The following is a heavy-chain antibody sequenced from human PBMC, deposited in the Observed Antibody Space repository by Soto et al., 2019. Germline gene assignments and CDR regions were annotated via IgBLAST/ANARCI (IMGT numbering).Heavy chain of an antibody. CDR3: ARSMNDYGDYVTFDY. Sequence: SETLSLTCAVSGGSISSRNWWSWIRQPPGKGLEWIGAIYHSGSTTYNPSRTSRVTISVDKSKNQISLSLSSVTESAPGVSHWARSMNDYGDYVTFDYWGQGTLVTVSS. D-gene: IGHD4-17*01. CDR2: IYHSGST. CDR1: GGSISSRNW. J-gene: IGHJ4*02. V-gene: IGHV4-4*02.